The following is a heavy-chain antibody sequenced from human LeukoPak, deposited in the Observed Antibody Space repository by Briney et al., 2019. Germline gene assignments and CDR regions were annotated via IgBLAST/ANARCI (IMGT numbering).Heavy chain of an antibody. V-gene: IGHV3-7*03. Sequence: GGSLRLSCAASGFTFSSYWMSWVRQAPGKGLEWVANIKQDGSEKYYVDSVKGRFTISRDNAKNSLYLQMNSLRAEYTAVYYCARVVVVVAATWFDPWGQGTLVTVSS. CDR1: GFTFSSYW. CDR3: ARVVVVVAATWFDP. CDR2: IKQDGSEK. D-gene: IGHD2-15*01. J-gene: IGHJ5*02.